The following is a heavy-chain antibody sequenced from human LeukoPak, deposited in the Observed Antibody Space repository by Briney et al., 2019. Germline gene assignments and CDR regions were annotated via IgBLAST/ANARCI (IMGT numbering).Heavy chain of an antibody. D-gene: IGHD6-13*01. J-gene: IGHJ4*02. Sequence: SETLSLTCTVSGGSISSFYWNWIRQPPGKGLEWIGCIYYSGGSNYNPSLKSRVAISVDTSTNQFSLKLSSVTAADTAVYYCVAGTWTLYYFDYWGQGTLVTVSS. V-gene: IGHV4-59*08. CDR2: IYYSGGS. CDR1: GGSISSFY. CDR3: VAGTWTLYYFDY.